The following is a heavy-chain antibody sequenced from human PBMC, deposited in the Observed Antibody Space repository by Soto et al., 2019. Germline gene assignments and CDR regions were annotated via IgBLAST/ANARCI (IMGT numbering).Heavy chain of an antibody. J-gene: IGHJ6*02. CDR2: IYYSGST. CDR3: ARTPLWFGGSDMDV. V-gene: IGHV4-31*03. D-gene: IGHD3-10*01. Sequence: QVQLQESGPGLVKPSQTLSLTCTVSGGSISSGGYYWSWIRQHPGKGLEWIGYIYYSGSTYYNPSLKSRVTISVDTSKTQFSLKLSPVTAADTAVYYCARTPLWFGGSDMDVWGQGTTVTVSS. CDR1: GGSISSGGYY.